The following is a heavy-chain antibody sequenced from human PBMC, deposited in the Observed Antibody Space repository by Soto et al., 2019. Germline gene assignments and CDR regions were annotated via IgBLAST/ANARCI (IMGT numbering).Heavy chain of an antibody. CDR2: ISAYSGNT. CDR1: GYTFTSYG. CDR3: ARIGASDIVVVVAATPARSWFDP. J-gene: IGHJ5*02. D-gene: IGHD2-15*01. Sequence: ASVKVSCKASGYTFTSYGISWVRQAPGQGLEWMGWISAYSGNTNYAQKLQGRVTMTTDTSTSTAYMELRSLRSDDTAVYYCARIGASDIVVVVAATPARSWFDPWGQGTLVTVST. V-gene: IGHV1-18*01.